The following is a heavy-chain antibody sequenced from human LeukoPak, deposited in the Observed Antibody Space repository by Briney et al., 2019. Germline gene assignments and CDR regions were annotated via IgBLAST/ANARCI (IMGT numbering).Heavy chain of an antibody. Sequence: PGESLKISWKASGYSFTSYWISGVGQMPGKGLEWLGRSDPIDVYTIMHPLFQADVTISADKAISTAYLQWSRRKASDTAMYYCARRGDYGDSTVIAYCGQRSPFTVSS. V-gene: IGHV5-10-1*01. D-gene: IGHD4-17*01. CDR1: GYSFTSYW. J-gene: IGHJ6*01. CDR2: SDPIDVYT. CDR3: ARRGDYGDSTVIAY.